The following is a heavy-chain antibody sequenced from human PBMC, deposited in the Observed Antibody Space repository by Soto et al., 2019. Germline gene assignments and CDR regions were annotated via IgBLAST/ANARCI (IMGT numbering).Heavy chain of an antibody. CDR3: ARSQGSSTSLEIYYYYYYGMDV. J-gene: IGHJ6*02. V-gene: IGHV1-69*01. CDR2: IIPIPGTA. CDR1: GGTFSSYA. D-gene: IGHD2-2*01. Sequence: QVQLVQSGAEVKKPGSSVKVSCKASGGTFSSYAISWVRQAPGQGLEWMGGIIPIPGTANYAQKFQGRGTITADESTSTAYMELSSLRSEDTAVYYCARSQGSSTSLEIYYYYYYGMDVWGQGTTVTVSS.